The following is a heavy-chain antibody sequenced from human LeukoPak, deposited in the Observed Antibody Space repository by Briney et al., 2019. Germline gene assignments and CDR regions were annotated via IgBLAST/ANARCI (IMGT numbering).Heavy chain of an antibody. CDR2: IYSGGST. D-gene: IGHD2-15*01. CDR1: GFTVSSNY. Sequence: GGSLRLSCAASGFTVSSNYMSWVRQAPGKGLEWVSVIYSGGSTYYADSVKGRFTISRDNSKNTLCLQMNSLRAEDTAVYYCAGAKGYCSGGSCYSGAIDYWGQGTLVTVSS. J-gene: IGHJ4*02. V-gene: IGHV3-53*01. CDR3: AGAKGYCSGGSCYSGAIDY.